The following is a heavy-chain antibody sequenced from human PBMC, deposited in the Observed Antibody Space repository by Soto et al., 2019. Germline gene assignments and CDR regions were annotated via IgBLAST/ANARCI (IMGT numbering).Heavy chain of an antibody. CDR3: ARDYYKYYDSSGYYRSPAY. CDR1: VFTYSYYA. Sequence: PRGSLKLSCPASVFTYSYYAMRWDRQPPGKGPEWVALISYDGSDKDYADSVKGRFTISRDNSRNTLFLQMNSLRAEDTAVYYCARDYYKYYDSSGYYRSPAYWGQGT. J-gene: IGHJ4*02. CDR2: ISYDGSDK. D-gene: IGHD3-22*01. V-gene: IGHV3-30-3*01.